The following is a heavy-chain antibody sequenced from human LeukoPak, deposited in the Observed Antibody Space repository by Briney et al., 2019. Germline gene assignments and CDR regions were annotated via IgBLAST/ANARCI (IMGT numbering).Heavy chain of an antibody. CDR1: GGTFSSYA. V-gene: IGHV1-69*06. CDR2: IIPIFGTA. J-gene: IGHJ4*02. Sequence: ASVKVSCKASGGTFSSYAISWVRQAPGQGLEWMGGIIPIFGTANYAQKFQGRVTITADKSTSTAYMELSSLRSEDTAVYYCARDLNFYYDSSGYPVESVWGIDYWGQGTLVTVSS. CDR3: ARDLNFYYDSSGYPVESVWGIDY. D-gene: IGHD3-22*01.